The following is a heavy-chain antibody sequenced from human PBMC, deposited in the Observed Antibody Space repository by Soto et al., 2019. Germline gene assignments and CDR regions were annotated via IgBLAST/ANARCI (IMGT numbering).Heavy chain of an antibody. J-gene: IGHJ4*02. V-gene: IGHV1-3*01. Sequence: QVQLVQSGAEVKKPGASVKVSCKASGYTFTRYAIHWVRQAPGQGLEWMGWISAGSGSSRYSQNFQGRVTITRDTSASTAYMELNSLVFEDTGVYFCARERAVSANFFDYWGQGTLVTVSS. CDR3: ARERAVSANFFDY. D-gene: IGHD2-21*02. CDR1: GYTFTRYA. CDR2: ISAGSGSS.